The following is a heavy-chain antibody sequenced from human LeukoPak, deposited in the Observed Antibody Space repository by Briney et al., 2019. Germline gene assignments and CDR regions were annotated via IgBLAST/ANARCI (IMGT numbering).Heavy chain of an antibody. CDR2: ISYDGSNK. J-gene: IGHJ4*02. D-gene: IGHD5-18*01. Sequence: GGSLRLSYAASGFTFSSYAMHWVRQAPGKGLEWVAVISYDGSNKYYADSVKGRFTISRDNSKNTLYLQMNSLRAEDTAVYYCASGYGNFDYWGQGTLVTVSS. CDR3: ASGYGNFDY. V-gene: IGHV3-30-3*01. CDR1: GFTFSSYA.